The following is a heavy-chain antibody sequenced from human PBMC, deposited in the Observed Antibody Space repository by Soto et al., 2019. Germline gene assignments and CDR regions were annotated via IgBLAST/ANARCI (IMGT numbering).Heavy chain of an antibody. CDR3: ARDMRHQSGSSHFWYFDV. D-gene: IGHD6-6*01. V-gene: IGHV4-31*03. CDR1: GDSINSASHY. CDR2: IYYSGTT. J-gene: IGHJ2*01. Sequence: QVHLQESGPGLVKPFQTLSLSCTVSGDSINSASHYWSWIRHPPGKGLEWIGFIYYSGTTFYHPSLKSRITISIDTSKNQFFLNVTSVTAADTAVYYCARDMRHQSGSSHFWYFDVWGRGTQVTVSS.